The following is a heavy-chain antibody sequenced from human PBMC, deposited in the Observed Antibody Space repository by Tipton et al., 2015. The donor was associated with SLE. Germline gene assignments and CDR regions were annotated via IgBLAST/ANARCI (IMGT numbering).Heavy chain of an antibody. CDR3: ARASGDVEMATIVY. D-gene: IGHD5-24*01. CDR1: GFTFSSYG. CDR2: MWYDGSNK. Sequence: SLRLSCAASGFTFSSYGMHWVRQAPGKGLEWVAVMWYDGSNKYYADSVKGRFTISRDNSKNTLYLQMNSLRAEDTAVYYCARASGDVEMATIVYWGQGTLVTVSS. J-gene: IGHJ4*02. V-gene: IGHV3-33*01.